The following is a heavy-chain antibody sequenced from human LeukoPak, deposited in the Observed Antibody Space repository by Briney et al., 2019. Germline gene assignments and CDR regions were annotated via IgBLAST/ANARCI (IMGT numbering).Heavy chain of an antibody. D-gene: IGHD6-19*01. J-gene: IGHJ4*02. CDR1: GGSVSGYY. V-gene: IGHV4-59*02. CDR2: ISHSGNT. Sequence: SETLSLTCTVSGGSVSGYYWSWLRQPPGKGLEWIAYISHSGNTNYNPSLKSRVTISKDTSKNQFSLRLTSVTAADTAVYHCARGAGWYEYWGQGTLVTVSS. CDR3: ARGAGWYEY.